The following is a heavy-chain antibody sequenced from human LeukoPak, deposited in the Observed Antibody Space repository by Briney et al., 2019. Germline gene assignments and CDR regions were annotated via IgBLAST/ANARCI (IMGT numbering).Heavy chain of an antibody. V-gene: IGHV3-7*01. D-gene: IGHD3-16*02. J-gene: IGHJ1*01. CDR3: AKGPQSVYDYVWGSYRPNLFQH. Sequence: GGSLRLSCAASGFTFSSYWMSWVREAPGQGLEWVANIKQEGSEKYYVDSVKGRFTISRDNAKNSLYLQMNSLRAEDTAVYYCAKGPQSVYDYVWGSYRPNLFQHWGQGTLVTVSS. CDR1: GFTFSSYW. CDR2: IKQEGSEK.